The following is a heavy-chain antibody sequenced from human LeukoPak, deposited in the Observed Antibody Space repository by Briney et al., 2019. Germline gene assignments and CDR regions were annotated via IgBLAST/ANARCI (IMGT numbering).Heavy chain of an antibody. CDR2: ISSSGSTI. V-gene: IGHV3-48*03. Sequence: PGGSLRLSCAASGFTFSSYEMNWVRQAPGKGLDWVSYISSSGSTIYYADSVKGRFTISRDNAKNSLYLQMNSLRAEDTAVYYCAREGDSVTMIVPHFDYWGQGTLVTVSS. CDR3: AREGDSVTMIVPHFDY. CDR1: GFTFSSYE. D-gene: IGHD3-22*01. J-gene: IGHJ4*02.